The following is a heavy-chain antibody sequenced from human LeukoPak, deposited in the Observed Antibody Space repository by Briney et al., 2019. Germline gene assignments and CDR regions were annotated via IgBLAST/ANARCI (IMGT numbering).Heavy chain of an antibody. V-gene: IGHV3-23*01. D-gene: IGHD5-18*01. J-gene: IGHJ4*02. Sequence: GGSLRLSCAASGFTFSSYAMNWVRQAPGKGLEWVSVISGSGDSTFYADSVKGCFTISRDNSKNTLYLQMNSLTAEDTAVYYCAKRGYNYGFFDYWGQGTLVTVSS. CDR1: GFTFSSYA. CDR3: AKRGYNYGFFDY. CDR2: ISGSGDST.